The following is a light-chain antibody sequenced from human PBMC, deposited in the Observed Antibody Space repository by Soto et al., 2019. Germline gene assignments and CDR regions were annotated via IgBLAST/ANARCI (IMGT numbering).Light chain of an antibody. CDR1: QSVDSTY. Sequence: EIVLTQSPGTLSLSPGERATLSCRASQSVDSTYLAWYQQKPDQSPRLLIYATSTRAAGIPDRFSGSGSGTDFTLTISRLEPDDVALYYCQQRSNRITFGQGNDWRI. CDR3: QQRSNRIT. V-gene: IGKV3D-20*02. CDR2: ATS. J-gene: IGKJ5*01.